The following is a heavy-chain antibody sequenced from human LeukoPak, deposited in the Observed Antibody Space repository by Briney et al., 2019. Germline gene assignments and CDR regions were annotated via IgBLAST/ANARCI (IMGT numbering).Heavy chain of an antibody. CDR2: IKQDGSEK. J-gene: IGHJ6*03. CDR1: GFTFSSYW. Sequence: GGSLRLSCAASGFTFSSYWMSWVRQAPGKGLEWVANIKQDGSEKYYVDSVKGRFTISRDNAKNSLYLQMNSLRAEDTAVYYCVRDSLLWFGELVRYYYYYMDVWGKGTTVTVSS. D-gene: IGHD3-10*01. V-gene: IGHV3-7*01. CDR3: VRDSLLWFGELVRYYYYYMDV.